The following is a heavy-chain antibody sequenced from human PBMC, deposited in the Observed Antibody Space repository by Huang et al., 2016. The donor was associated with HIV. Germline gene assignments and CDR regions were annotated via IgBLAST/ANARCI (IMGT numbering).Heavy chain of an antibody. D-gene: IGHD3-16*01. CDR2: ISNDGSKK. Sequence: QVQLVESGGGVVQPGRSLRLSCAASGFPFSSYAIHWVRQAPGQGRKWVEVISNDGSKKSYADAVKGRLTISRDNSNNTVYMQMNSLRTEDTAVYYCARAPFWGTNHWGGWFDPWGQGTLVTVSS. CDR3: ARAPFWGTNHWGGWFDP. V-gene: IGHV3-30*04. J-gene: IGHJ5*02. CDR1: GFPFSSYA.